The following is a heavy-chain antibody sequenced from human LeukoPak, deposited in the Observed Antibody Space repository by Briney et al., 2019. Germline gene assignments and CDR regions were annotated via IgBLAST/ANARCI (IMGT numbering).Heavy chain of an antibody. CDR2: INAYNGNT. Sequence: ASVKVSCKASGYTFSSYDFSWVRQAPGQGLEWMGWINAYNGNTNYAQNLQGRVTMTTDTSTSTAYMELRSLRSDDTAVYYCARRQGTTLNFGYWGQGTLVTVSS. D-gene: IGHD1-1*01. V-gene: IGHV1-18*01. J-gene: IGHJ4*02. CDR1: GYTFSSYD. CDR3: ARRQGTTLNFGY.